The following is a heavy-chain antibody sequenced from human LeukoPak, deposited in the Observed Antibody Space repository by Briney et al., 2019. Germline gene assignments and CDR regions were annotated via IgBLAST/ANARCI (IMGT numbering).Heavy chain of an antibody. V-gene: IGHV4-59*05. CDR2: IYYSGST. D-gene: IGHD3-22*01. CDR1: GGSISSYY. J-gene: IGHJ5*02. CDR3: ARHDSSGYYINWFDP. Sequence: SETLSLTCTVSGGSISSYYWSWIRQPPGKGLEWIGSIYYSGSTYYNPSLKSRVTISVDTSKNQFSLKLSSVTAADTAVYYCARHDSSGYYINWFDPWGQGTLVTVSS.